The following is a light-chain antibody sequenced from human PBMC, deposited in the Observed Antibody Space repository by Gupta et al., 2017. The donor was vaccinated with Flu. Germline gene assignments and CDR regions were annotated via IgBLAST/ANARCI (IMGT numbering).Light chain of an antibody. J-gene: IGKJ1*01. Sequence: EIVLTQSPGTLSLSPGERATLSCRASQSVSSSCLAWFQQKPGQAPRLLISDASSRATGIPDRFSGSGSGTDFTLTISRLEPEDFAVYYCQQYGNSPWTFGQGTKVEIK. CDR3: QQYGNSPWT. CDR2: DAS. CDR1: QSVSSSC. V-gene: IGKV3-20*01.